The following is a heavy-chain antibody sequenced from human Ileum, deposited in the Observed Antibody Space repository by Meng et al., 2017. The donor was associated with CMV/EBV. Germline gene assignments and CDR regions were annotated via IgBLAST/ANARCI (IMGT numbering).Heavy chain of an antibody. CDR1: GYTFNVYY. J-gene: IGHJ6*02. CDR3: ARSGDSSSTTVDYYFYGMDV. D-gene: IGHD2-2*01. V-gene: IGHV1-2*02. Sequence: ASVKVSCKASGYTFNVYYLHWVRQAPGQRLEWMGWINANSGGTDYAQKCQGRVTMTRDTSITTAYMELSSLRSDDTAVYYCARSGDSSSTTVDYYFYGMDVWGQGATVTVSS. CDR2: INANSGGT.